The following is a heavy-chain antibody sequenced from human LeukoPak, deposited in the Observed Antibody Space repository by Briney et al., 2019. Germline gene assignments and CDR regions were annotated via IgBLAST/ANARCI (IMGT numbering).Heavy chain of an antibody. V-gene: IGHV1-18*01. CDR2: IRPDFRMT. CDR1: GYTFGTSG. Sequence: ASVKLSCKTSGYTFGTSGICWVRQAPGQGLEWMGWIRPDFRMTHYAQKVQGRVAMTADTSTRTAYLELRSLRSDDTAVYYCARDGPLGYFQDWGQGTLVTVSS. J-gene: IGHJ1*01. CDR3: ARDGPLGYFQD. D-gene: IGHD3-10*01.